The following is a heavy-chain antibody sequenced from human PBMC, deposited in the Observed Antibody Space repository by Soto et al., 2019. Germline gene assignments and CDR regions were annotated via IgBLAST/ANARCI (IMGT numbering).Heavy chain of an antibody. Sequence: GGSLRLSCAASGFTFSSYAMHWVRQAPGKGLEWVAVISYDGSNKYYADSVKGRFTISRDNSKNTLYLQMNSLRAEDTAVYYCARETHDYGDYSLMDYWGQGTLVTVSS. V-gene: IGHV3-30-3*01. CDR2: ISYDGSNK. CDR1: GFTFSSYA. CDR3: ARETHDYGDYSLMDY. J-gene: IGHJ4*02. D-gene: IGHD4-17*01.